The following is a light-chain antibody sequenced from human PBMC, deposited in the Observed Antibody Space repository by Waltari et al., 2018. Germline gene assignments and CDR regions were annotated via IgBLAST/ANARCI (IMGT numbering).Light chain of an antibody. Sequence: SYELTQPPSVSVSPGQTAKIPCSGDALPKQYTYWYQQKPGQAPLLVIYKDTERPSGIPVRFSGSSSGTTVTLTISGVQAEDEADYYCLSAYSGGSQGVFGGGTKLTVL. J-gene: IGLJ2*01. V-gene: IGLV3-25*03. CDR3: LSAYSGGSQGV. CDR2: KDT. CDR1: ALPKQY.